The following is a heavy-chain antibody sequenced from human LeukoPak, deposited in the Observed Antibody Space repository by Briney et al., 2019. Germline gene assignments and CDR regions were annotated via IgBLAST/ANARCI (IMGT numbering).Heavy chain of an antibody. CDR3: AREWAGYGSGSYYYY. Sequence: SVTVSCTASGGTFSSYAISWVRQAPGQGLEWMGGIIPLFGTANYAQKFLGRVIITADESTSTTHMYLSSLKSEDTAVYYCAREWAGYGSGSYYYYWGQGTLVTVSS. J-gene: IGHJ4*02. V-gene: IGHV1-69*01. D-gene: IGHD3-10*01. CDR1: GGTFSSYA. CDR2: IIPLFGTA.